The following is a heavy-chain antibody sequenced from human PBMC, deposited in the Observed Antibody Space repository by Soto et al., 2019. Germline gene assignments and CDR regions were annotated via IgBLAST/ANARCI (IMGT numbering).Heavy chain of an antibody. CDR3: ARDLGSEVIMAY. V-gene: IGHV3-33*01. CDR2: IWYDGSNK. Sequence: GGSLRLSCAASGFTFSSYGMHWVRQAPGKGLEWVAVIWYDGSNKYYADSVKGRFTISRDNSKNALYLQMNSLRAEDTAVYYCARDLGSEVIMAYWGQGTLVTVSS. J-gene: IGHJ4*02. CDR1: GFTFSSYG. D-gene: IGHD2-8*01.